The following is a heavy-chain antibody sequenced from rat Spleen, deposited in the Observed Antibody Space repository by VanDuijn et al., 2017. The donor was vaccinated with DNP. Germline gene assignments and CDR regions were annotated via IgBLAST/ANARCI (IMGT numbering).Heavy chain of an antibody. CDR3: ARETTVAPFDY. CDR1: GFSLTSYH. CDR2: IWTGGST. D-gene: IGHD1-1*01. J-gene: IGHJ2*01. Sequence: QVQLKESGPGLVQPSQTLSLACTVSGFSLTSYHVHWVRQPSGKGLEWMGVIWTGGSTEYNSALKSRLSISRDTSKSQVFLKMNSLQTEDTATYYCARETTVAPFDYWGQGVMVTVSS. V-gene: IGHV2-43*01.